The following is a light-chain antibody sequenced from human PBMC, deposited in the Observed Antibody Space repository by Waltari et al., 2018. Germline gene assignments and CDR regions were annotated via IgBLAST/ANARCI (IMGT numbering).Light chain of an antibody. CDR1: SSAVGDYNL. CDR3: CSYAASSTWL. V-gene: IGLV2-23*02. CDR2: DVA. J-gene: IGLJ3*02. Sequence: QSALTQPASVSGSPGQSITISCTGVSSAVGDYNLVSWYQQHPGKAPQLIIYDVANRPSGVSNRFSASKSGNTASLTISGLQPEDEADYYCCSYAASSTWLFGGGTKLTVL.